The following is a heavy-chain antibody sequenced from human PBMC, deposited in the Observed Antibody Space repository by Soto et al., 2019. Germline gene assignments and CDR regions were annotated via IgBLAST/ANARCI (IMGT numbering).Heavy chain of an antibody. V-gene: IGHV1-8*01. Sequence: ASVKVSCKASGYTFTSYDINWVRQATGQGLEWMGWMNPNSGNTGYAQKFQGRVTMTRNTSISTAYMELSSLRSEDTAMYYCAKYYYGSGSSTPGWFDPWGQGTLVTVSS. CDR2: MNPNSGNT. CDR1: GYTFTSYD. CDR3: AKYYYGSGSSTPGWFDP. J-gene: IGHJ5*02. D-gene: IGHD3-10*01.